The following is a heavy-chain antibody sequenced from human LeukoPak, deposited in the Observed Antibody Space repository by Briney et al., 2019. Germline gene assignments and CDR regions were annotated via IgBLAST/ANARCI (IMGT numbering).Heavy chain of an antibody. J-gene: IGHJ4*02. CDR3: ARFIAARRGPPYFDY. CDR1: GGSISSGGYY. CDR2: IYYSGST. V-gene: IGHV4-31*03. Sequence: PSETLSLTCTVSGGSISSGGYYWSWIRLHPGKGLEWIGYIYYSGSTYYNPSLKSRVTISVDTSKNQFSLKLSSVTAADTAVYYCARFIAARRGPPYFDYWGQGTLVTVSS. D-gene: IGHD6-6*01.